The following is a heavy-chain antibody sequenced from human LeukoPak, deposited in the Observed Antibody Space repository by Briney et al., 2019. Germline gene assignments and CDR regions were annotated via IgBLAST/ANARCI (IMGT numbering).Heavy chain of an antibody. D-gene: IGHD1-26*01. Sequence: GGSLRLSCAGSGFTFSSYNMNWVRQAPGKGLVWVSRINSDGSSTSYADSVKGRFTISRDNAKNTLYLQMNSLRAEDTAVYYCATPRGSGSYLAFDYWGQGTLVTVSS. CDR2: INSDGSST. CDR1: GFTFSSYN. J-gene: IGHJ4*02. CDR3: ATPRGSGSYLAFDY. V-gene: IGHV3-74*01.